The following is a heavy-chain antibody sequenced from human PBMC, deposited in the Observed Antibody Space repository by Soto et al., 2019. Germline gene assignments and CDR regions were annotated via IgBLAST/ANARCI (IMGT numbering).Heavy chain of an antibody. D-gene: IGHD4-17*01. CDR2: ISAYNGNT. CDR3: ARDVPTVTTGGPDY. V-gene: IGHV1-18*01. Sequence: QVQLVQSGAEVEKPGASVKVSCKASGYTFTSYGVSWVRQAPGQGLEWMGWISAYNGNTNYAQKFQGRVTMTTDTSTSTAYMELRSLRSDDTAVYYCARDVPTVTTGGPDYWGQGTLVTVSS. J-gene: IGHJ4*02. CDR1: GYTFTSYG.